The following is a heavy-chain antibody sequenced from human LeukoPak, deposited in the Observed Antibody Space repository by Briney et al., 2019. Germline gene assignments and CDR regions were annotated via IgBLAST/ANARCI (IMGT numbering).Heavy chain of an antibody. D-gene: IGHD6-19*01. J-gene: IGHJ4*02. Sequence: SLRLSCAASGFTFSNAWMSWVRQAPGKGLEWVGRIKSKTDGGTTDYAAPLKGTFTISRDDSKNTLYLQMNSLKTEDTAVYYCTTTPIAVAGTGFDYWGQGTLVTVSS. CDR2: IKSKTDGGTT. V-gene: IGHV3-15*01. CDR1: GFTFSNAW. CDR3: TTTPIAVAGTGFDY.